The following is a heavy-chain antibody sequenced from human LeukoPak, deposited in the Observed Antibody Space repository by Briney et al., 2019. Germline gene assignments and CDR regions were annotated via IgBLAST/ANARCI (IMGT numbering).Heavy chain of an antibody. CDR3: ARDGIAAAGYNWFDP. CDR2: IYYSGST. Sequence: SETLSLTCTVSAGSINNYYWSWIRQPPGKGLEWIGYIYYSGSTNYNPSLKSRVTISVDTSKKQVSLKLSSVTAADTAVYYCARDGIAAAGYNWFDPWGQGTLVTVSS. CDR1: AGSINNYY. V-gene: IGHV4-59*12. J-gene: IGHJ5*02. D-gene: IGHD6-13*01.